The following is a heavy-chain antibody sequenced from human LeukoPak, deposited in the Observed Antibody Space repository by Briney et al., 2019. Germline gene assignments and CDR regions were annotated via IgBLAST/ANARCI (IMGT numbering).Heavy chain of an antibody. J-gene: IGHJ4*02. CDR2: INSYGNT. CDR1: GFTFSSYG. CDR3: ARETEAFDY. Sequence: PGGSLRLSCAAAGFTFSSYGMSWVRQAPGKGLEWVSAINSYGNTYYADSVKGRFTISRDNSKNTLYLQVNSLRAEDTAVYYCARETEAFDYWGQGTLVTVSS. V-gene: IGHV3-23*01.